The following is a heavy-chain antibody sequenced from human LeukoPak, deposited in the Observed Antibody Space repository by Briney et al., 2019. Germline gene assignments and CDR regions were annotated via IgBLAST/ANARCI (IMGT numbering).Heavy chain of an antibody. D-gene: IGHD6-19*01. CDR3: AKDPALFSIAVAGTSFDY. CDR2: ISSSGSTI. Sequence: QSGGSLRLSCAASGFTFSSYEMNWVRQAPGKGLEWVSYISSSGSTIYYADSVKGRFTISRDNAKNSLYLQMNSLRAEDTAVYYCAKDPALFSIAVAGTSFDYWGQGTLVTVSS. V-gene: IGHV3-48*03. CDR1: GFTFSSYE. J-gene: IGHJ4*02.